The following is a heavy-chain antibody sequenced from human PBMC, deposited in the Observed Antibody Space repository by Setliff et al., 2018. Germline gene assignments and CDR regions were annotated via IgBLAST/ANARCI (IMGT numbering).Heavy chain of an antibody. V-gene: IGHV1-2*04. Sequence: ASVKVSCKASGYTFTGYYMHWVRQAPGQGLEWMGWINPNSGGTNYAQKFQGWVTMTRDTSISTAYMELSRLRSDDTAVYYCARDRDSSGYPYYYMDVWGKGTTVTVSS. CDR2: INPNSGGT. CDR3: ARDRDSSGYPYYYMDV. CDR1: GYTFTGYY. D-gene: IGHD3-22*01. J-gene: IGHJ6*03.